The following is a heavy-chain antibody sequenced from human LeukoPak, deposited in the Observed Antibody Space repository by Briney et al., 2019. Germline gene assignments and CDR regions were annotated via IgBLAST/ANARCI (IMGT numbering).Heavy chain of an antibody. D-gene: IGHD2-2*01. CDR1: GYTFTGYW. J-gene: IGHJ4*02. CDR2: IYPGNSET. CDR3: ARGRYCDSTSCQRFDS. Sequence: GESLKISCKGAGYTFTGYWVAWVRQMPGEGLEWMGIIYPGNSETRYSPSVQGQVTISVDKSITTAYLQWSSLKASDTAMYYCARGRYCDSTSCQRFDSWGQGTLVTVSS. V-gene: IGHV5-51*01.